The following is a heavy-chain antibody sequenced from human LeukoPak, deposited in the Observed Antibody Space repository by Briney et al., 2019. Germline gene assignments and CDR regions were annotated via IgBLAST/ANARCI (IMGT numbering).Heavy chain of an antibody. V-gene: IGHV3-23*01. Sequence: GGSLRLSCAASGFTFSSYAMSWVRQAPGKGLEWVSAISGSGGSTYYADSVKGRFTISRDNSKNTLYLQMNSLRAEDTAVYYCAKDRDSLPWFGELLLGGEKPHLYFDYWGQGTLVTVSS. CDR3: AKDRDSLPWFGELLLGGEKPHLYFDY. D-gene: IGHD3-10*01. CDR1: GFTFSSYA. J-gene: IGHJ4*02. CDR2: ISGSGGST.